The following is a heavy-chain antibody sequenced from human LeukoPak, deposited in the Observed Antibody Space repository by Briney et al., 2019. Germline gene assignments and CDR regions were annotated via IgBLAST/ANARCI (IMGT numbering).Heavy chain of an antibody. Sequence: SETLSLTCTVSGGSISSYYWSWIRQPPGKGLEWIGYIYYSGSTNYNPSLKSRVTISVDTSKNQFSLKLSSVTAADTAVYYCARDYYASGSYPFDYWGQGTLVSVSS. CDR2: IYYSGST. V-gene: IGHV4-59*12. D-gene: IGHD3-10*01. CDR1: GGSISSYY. J-gene: IGHJ4*02. CDR3: ARDYYASGSYPFDY.